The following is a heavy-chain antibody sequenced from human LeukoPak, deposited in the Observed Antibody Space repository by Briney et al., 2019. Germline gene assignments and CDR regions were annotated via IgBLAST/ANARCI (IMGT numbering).Heavy chain of an antibody. D-gene: IGHD3-22*01. CDR1: GGSISSGGYY. J-gene: IGHJ4*02. V-gene: IGHV4-31*03. CDR3: ARDSWDSSGYYHDY. CDR2: IYYSGST. Sequence: SQTLSLTCTVSGGSISSGGYYWSWIRQHPGKGLEWIGYIYYSGSTYYNPSLKSRVTISVDTSKNQFSLKLSSVTAADTAVYYCARDSWDSSGYYHDYWGQGTLVTVSS.